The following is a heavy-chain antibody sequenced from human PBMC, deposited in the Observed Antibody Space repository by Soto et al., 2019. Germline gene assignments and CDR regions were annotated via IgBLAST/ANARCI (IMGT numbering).Heavy chain of an antibody. J-gene: IGHJ4*02. D-gene: IGHD6-19*01. CDR3: ASNNPGYSSGWSQIDY. V-gene: IGHV1-18*01. CDR1: GYTFTSYG. Sequence: ASVKVSCKASGYTFTSYGISWVRQAPGQGLEWMGWISAYNGNTNYAQKLQGRVTMTTDTSTSTAYVELRSLRSDDTAVYYCASNNPGYSSGWSQIDYWGQGTLVTVSS. CDR2: ISAYNGNT.